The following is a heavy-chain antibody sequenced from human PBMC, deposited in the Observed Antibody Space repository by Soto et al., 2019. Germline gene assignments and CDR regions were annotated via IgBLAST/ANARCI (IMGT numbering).Heavy chain of an antibody. CDR3: ARKFYVNGAMGADV. CDR2: VHYGGTT. Sequence: PSETLSLTCAVSGDSIASGSFWGWIRQPPGKGLEWIGSVHYGGTTYYNPSLKSRLTISLDTSSNHFSLRLASVTAADTALYYCARKFYVNGAMGADVWGQGTLVTVSS. D-gene: IGHD5-18*01. V-gene: IGHV4-38-2*01. CDR1: GDSIASGSF. J-gene: IGHJ4*02.